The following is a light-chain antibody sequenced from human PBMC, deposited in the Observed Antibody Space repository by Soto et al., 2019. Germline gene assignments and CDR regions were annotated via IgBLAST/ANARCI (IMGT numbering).Light chain of an antibody. CDR3: QQSYSTPRK. V-gene: IGKV1-39*01. J-gene: IGKJ1*01. CDR2: AAS. CDR1: QSISSY. Sequence: DIQMTQSPSSLSASVGDRVTITCRASQSISSYLNWYQQKPGKAPKLLIYAASSLQSGVPSRFSGSGSGTAFTLTISSLQPEDFATYYCQQSYSTPRKLGQGTKVDSK.